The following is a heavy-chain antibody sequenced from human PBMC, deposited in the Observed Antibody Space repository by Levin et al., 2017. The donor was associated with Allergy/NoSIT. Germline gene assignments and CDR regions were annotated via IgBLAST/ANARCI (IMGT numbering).Heavy chain of an antibody. V-gene: IGHV3-9*01. D-gene: IGHD3-22*01. CDR2: ISWNSGTT. Sequence: GGSLRLSCTGSGFTFGDYAMHWVRQAPGKGLEWVSSISWNSGTTGYVDSVKGRFAISRDNVKNSLLLQMNSLRAEDTAFYYCAKADYYPYYIEYWGQGTLVAVSS. CDR1: GFTFGDYA. J-gene: IGHJ4*02. CDR3: AKADYYPYYIEY.